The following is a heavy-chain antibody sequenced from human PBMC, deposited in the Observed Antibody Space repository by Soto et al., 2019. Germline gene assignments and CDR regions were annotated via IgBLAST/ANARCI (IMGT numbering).Heavy chain of an antibody. V-gene: IGHV4-39*07. CDR1: DGSISSVSYY. Sequence: SETLSLTCTVADGSISSVSYYWGRNRQPPGQVLEWIGEINHSGSTNYNPSLKSRVTISVDTSKNQFSLKLSSVTAADTAVYYCARGPMIVVVIPYYYYGMDVWGQGTTVTSP. CDR2: INHSGST. J-gene: IGHJ6*02. D-gene: IGHD3-22*01. CDR3: ARGPMIVVVIPYYYYGMDV.